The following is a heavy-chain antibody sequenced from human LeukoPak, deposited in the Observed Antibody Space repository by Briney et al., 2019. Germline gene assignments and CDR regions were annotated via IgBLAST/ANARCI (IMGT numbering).Heavy chain of an antibody. CDR1: GFTFSSYG. J-gene: IGHJ6*02. Sequence: GGSLRLSCAASGFTFSSYGMHWVRQAPGKGLEWVAVISYDGSNKYYADSVKGRFTISRDNSKNTLYLQMNSLRAEDTAVYYCARGEYSGYDSGFYYGMDVWGQGTTVTVSS. D-gene: IGHD5-12*01. CDR2: ISYDGSNK. V-gene: IGHV3-30*03. CDR3: ARGEYSGYDSGFYYGMDV.